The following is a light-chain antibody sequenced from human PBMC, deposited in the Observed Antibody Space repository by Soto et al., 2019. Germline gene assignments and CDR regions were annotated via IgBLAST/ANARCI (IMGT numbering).Light chain of an antibody. Sequence: QSALTQPASVSGSPGQSITISCTGTSSDVGGHNYVSWYQQHPGKAPKLMIYDVSNRPSGVSNRFSGSKSGNTASLTISGLQAEDEADYHCSSYTSTSTYVFGTGTKVTVL. CDR2: DVS. V-gene: IGLV2-14*01. J-gene: IGLJ1*01. CDR3: SSYTSTSTYV. CDR1: SSDVGGHNY.